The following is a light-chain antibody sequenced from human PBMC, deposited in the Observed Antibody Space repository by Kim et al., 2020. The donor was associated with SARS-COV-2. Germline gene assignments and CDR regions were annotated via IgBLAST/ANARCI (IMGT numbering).Light chain of an antibody. CDR3: QQYNRHPYT. V-gene: IGKV1-5*01. CDR2: DAS. Sequence: DIQMTQSPSTLSASVGDRVTITCRASQNINRWLAWYQQKPGKAPKLLIYDASSLQSGVPSRVSGSGSGTEFTLSISSLQPDDFATYHCQQYNRHPYTFGQGTKVEI. CDR1: QNINRW. J-gene: IGKJ2*01.